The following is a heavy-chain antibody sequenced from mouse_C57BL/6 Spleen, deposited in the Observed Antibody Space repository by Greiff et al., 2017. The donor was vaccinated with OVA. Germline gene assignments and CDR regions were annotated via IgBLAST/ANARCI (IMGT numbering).Heavy chain of an antibody. J-gene: IGHJ2*01. V-gene: IGHV5-17*01. Sequence: EVKVVESGGGLVKPGGSLKLSCAASGFTFSDYGMHWVRQAPEKGLAWVAYISSGSSTIYYADTVKGRVTISRDNAKKNLCLKMTSLRSEDTAMYDCARGIWITTVDYWGQGTTLTVSS. D-gene: IGHD1-1*01. CDR1: GFTFSDYG. CDR3: ARGIWITTVDY. CDR2: ISSGSSTI.